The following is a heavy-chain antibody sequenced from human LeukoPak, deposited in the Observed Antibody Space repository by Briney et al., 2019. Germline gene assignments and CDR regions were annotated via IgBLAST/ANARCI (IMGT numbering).Heavy chain of an antibody. V-gene: IGHV1-18*01. J-gene: IGHJ4*02. CDR2: ISAYSGNT. CDR3: ARDSPDGSGTYYNDSPDY. CDR1: GYTFSSYG. Sequence: ASVKLSCRASGYTFSSYGISWVRQAPGQGLEWMSWISAYSGNTTYRHKLQGRFTMTTDTSKNTAYMELSSLRSDDTAIYYCARDSPDGSGTYYNDSPDYWGQGTLVSVSS. D-gene: IGHD3-10*01.